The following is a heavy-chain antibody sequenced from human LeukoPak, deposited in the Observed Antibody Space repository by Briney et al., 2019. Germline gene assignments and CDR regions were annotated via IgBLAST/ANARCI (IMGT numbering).Heavy chain of an antibody. D-gene: IGHD3-16*01. Sequence: SGTLSLTCDVSGGSISTAHWWNWVRQSPGKGLEWIGEIYHRGNSNYNPSLKSRVSISVDTSKNQFSLKVTSLTAADTAVYYCARAFHPPDFAFGRAPYYFDLWGQGTLVTVSS. CDR3: ARAFHPPDFAFGRAPYYFDL. V-gene: IGHV4-4*02. CDR2: IYHRGNS. J-gene: IGHJ4*01. CDR1: GGSISTAHW.